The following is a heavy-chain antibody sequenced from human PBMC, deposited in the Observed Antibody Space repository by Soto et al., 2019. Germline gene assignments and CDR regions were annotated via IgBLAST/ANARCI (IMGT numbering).Heavy chain of an antibody. CDR1: GFTFSSYA. J-gene: IGHJ4*02. CDR3: AAYYYGSGSYYRRDY. V-gene: IGHV3-23*01. CDR2: ISGSGGST. Sequence: PGGSLRLSCAASGFTFSSYAMSWVRQAPGKGLEWVSAISGSGGSTYYADSVKGRFTISRDNSKNTLYLQMNSLRAEDTAVYYCAAYYYGSGSYYRRDYWGQGTLVTVSS. D-gene: IGHD3-10*01.